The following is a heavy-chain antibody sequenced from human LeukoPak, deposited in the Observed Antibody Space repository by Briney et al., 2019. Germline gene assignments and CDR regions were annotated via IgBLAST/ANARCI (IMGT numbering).Heavy chain of an antibody. Sequence: SETLSLTCTVSGDSISSYYWSWIRQPPGKGLEWIGYIYYSGSTNYNPSLKSRVTMSVDTSKNQFSLKLSSVTAADTAVYYCARSITSNAFDIWGQGTMVTVSS. V-gene: IGHV4-59*01. CDR3: ARSITSNAFDI. J-gene: IGHJ3*02. D-gene: IGHD3-10*01. CDR1: GDSISSYY. CDR2: IYYSGST.